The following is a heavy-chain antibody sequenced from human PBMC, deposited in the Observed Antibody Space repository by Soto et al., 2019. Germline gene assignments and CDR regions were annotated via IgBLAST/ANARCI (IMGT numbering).Heavy chain of an antibody. CDR3: ASSRFPGIAVAGEIHDAFDI. V-gene: IGHV5-51*01. CDR2: IYPGDSDT. CDR1: GYSFTSYW. Sequence: GESLKISCKGSGYSFTSYWIGWVRQMPGKGLEWMGIIYPGDSDTRYSPNFQGQVTISADKSISTDYLQWSSLKASDTAMNKYASSRFPGIAVAGEIHDAFDIWGQGTMVTVSS. D-gene: IGHD6-19*01. J-gene: IGHJ3*02.